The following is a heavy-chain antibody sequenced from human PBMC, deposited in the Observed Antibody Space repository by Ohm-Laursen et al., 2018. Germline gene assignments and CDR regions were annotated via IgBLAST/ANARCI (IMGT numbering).Heavy chain of an antibody. Sequence: GSLRLSCTASGFTFSSYGMHWVRQAAGKGLEWVSYISSSDTTIYYADSVKGRFTISRDNAKNSLYLQMNSLRAEDTAVYYCAKPYFEYFGLIDYWGQGTLVTVSS. J-gene: IGHJ4*02. V-gene: IGHV3-48*04. CDR2: ISSSDTTI. CDR1: GFTFSSYG. D-gene: IGHD2/OR15-2a*01. CDR3: AKPYFEYFGLIDY.